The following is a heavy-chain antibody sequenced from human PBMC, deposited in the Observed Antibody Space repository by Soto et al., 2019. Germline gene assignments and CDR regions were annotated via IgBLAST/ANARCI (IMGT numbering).Heavy chain of an antibody. CDR1: GGSISNSDYF. J-gene: IGHJ4*02. D-gene: IGHD1-1*01. Sequence: LQLQESGPGLVKPSETLSLTCTVSGGSISNSDYFWAWMRQPPGKGLEWVGTISHTGSPRYNPSLQVRFTISVDTAKNQSSLRLPSVTASDTAVFYCAGQLESTTYFDYWGRGTLVTVSS. V-gene: IGHV4-39*01. CDR2: ISHTGSP. CDR3: AGQLESTTYFDY.